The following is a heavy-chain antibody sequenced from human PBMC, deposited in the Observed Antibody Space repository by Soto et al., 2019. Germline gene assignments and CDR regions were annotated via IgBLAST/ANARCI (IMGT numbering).Heavy chain of an antibody. V-gene: IGHV1-2*04. Sequence: QVQLVQSGAEVKKPGASVKVSCKASGYTFTGYYMHWVRQAPGQGLEWMGWINPNSGGTNYAQKFQGWVTMTRDTSISTAYMELSRLRSADTAVYYCARDMRRLTAAVDYCMDVWGQGTTVTVSS. CDR1: GYTFTGYY. CDR2: INPNSGGT. CDR3: ARDMRRLTAAVDYCMDV. D-gene: IGHD6-13*01. J-gene: IGHJ6*02.